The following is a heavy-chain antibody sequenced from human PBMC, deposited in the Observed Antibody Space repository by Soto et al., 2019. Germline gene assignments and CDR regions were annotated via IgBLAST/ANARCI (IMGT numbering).Heavy chain of an antibody. D-gene: IGHD3-10*01. CDR1: GGSISSSSYY. Sequence: SETLSLTCTVSGGSISSSSYYWGWIRQPPGKGLEWIGSIYYSGSTYYNPSLKSRVTISVDTSKNQFSLKLSSVTAADTAVYYCARTYYYGSGEMAYYFDYWGQGTLVTVS. J-gene: IGHJ4*02. V-gene: IGHV4-39*01. CDR2: IYYSGST. CDR3: ARTYYYGSGEMAYYFDY.